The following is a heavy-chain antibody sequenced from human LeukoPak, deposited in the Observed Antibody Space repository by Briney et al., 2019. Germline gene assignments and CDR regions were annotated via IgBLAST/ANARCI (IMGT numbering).Heavy chain of an antibody. J-gene: IGHJ4*02. Sequence: GGSLRLSCAASGFTFSSYSMNWVRQAPGKGLEWVSSISSSSSYIYYADSVKGRFTISRDNAKNSLYLRMNSLRAEDTAVYYCARDRSGDFWSGYWIDYWGQGTLVTVSS. CDR1: GFTFSSYS. D-gene: IGHD3-3*01. CDR3: ARDRSGDFWSGYWIDY. CDR2: ISSSSSYI. V-gene: IGHV3-21*01.